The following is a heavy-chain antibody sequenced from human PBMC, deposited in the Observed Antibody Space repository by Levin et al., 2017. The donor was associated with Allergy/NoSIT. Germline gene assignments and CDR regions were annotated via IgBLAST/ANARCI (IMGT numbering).Heavy chain of an antibody. CDR1: GFVFNNYA. Sequence: GGSLRLSCAASGFVFNNYAMHWVRQAPGKGLEWVAVISYDGSNKYYTDSVKGRFTISRDNSKNTLYLEMNSLRADDTAVYYCARDGVSTYFYHGTDVWGQGTTVTVSS. V-gene: IGHV3-30*04. J-gene: IGHJ6*02. D-gene: IGHD3-10*01. CDR3: ARDGVSTYFYHGTDV. CDR2: ISYDGSNK.